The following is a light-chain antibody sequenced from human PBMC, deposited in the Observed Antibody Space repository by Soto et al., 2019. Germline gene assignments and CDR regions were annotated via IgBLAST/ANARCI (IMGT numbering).Light chain of an antibody. CDR3: QQYGSSPR. CDR1: QSVSSSY. Sequence: EIVLTQSPGTLSLSPGERATSSCRASQSVSSSYLAWYQQKPGQAPRLLIYGASSRATGIPDRFSGSGSGTDFTLTISRLEPEDFAVYYCQQYGSSPRFGGGTKVEIK. J-gene: IGKJ4*02. V-gene: IGKV3-20*01. CDR2: GAS.